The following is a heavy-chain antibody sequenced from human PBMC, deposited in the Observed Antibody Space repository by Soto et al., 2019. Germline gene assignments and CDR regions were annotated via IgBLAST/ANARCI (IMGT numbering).Heavy chain of an antibody. D-gene: IGHD6-19*01. V-gene: IGHV1-2*02. CDR3: ASDSSGWYSDYYGMDV. CDR1: GYTFTSYY. CDR2: INPNSGGT. Sequence: ASVKVSCKASGYTFTSYYMHWLRQAPGQGLEWMGWINPNSGGTNYAQKFQGRVTMTRDTSISTAYMELSRLRSDDTAVYYCASDSSGWYSDYYGMDVWGQGTTVTVSS. J-gene: IGHJ6*02.